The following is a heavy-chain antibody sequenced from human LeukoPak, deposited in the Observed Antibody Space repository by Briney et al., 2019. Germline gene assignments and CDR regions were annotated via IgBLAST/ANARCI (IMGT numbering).Heavy chain of an antibody. CDR1: GYTFTDYY. J-gene: IGHJ4*02. CDR2: INPNSGGT. CDR3: AREGFLYCGGDCSSFDY. D-gene: IGHD2-21*01. Sequence: ASVKVSCKASGYTFTDYYMHWVRQAPGQGLEWMGWINPNSGGTNFAQKFQGRVTMTRDTSISTAYMELSRLRSDDTAVYYCAREGFLYCGGDCSSFDYWGQGTLVAVSS. V-gene: IGHV1-2*02.